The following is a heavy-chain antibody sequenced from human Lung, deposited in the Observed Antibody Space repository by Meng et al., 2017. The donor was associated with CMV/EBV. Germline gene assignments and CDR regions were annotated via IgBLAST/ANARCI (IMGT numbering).Heavy chain of an antibody. CDR2: IYPADSDT. CDR1: GYSFTSYW. Sequence: GGSLRLSCKGSGYSFTSYWIGWVRQMPGKGLEWMGIIYPADSDTRYSPSFQGQVTISADKSISTAYLQWSSLKASDTAMYYCARFEGRLGDPWGQGTLVTVSS. CDR3: ARFEGRLGDP. D-gene: IGHD3-9*01. V-gene: IGHV5-51*01. J-gene: IGHJ5*02.